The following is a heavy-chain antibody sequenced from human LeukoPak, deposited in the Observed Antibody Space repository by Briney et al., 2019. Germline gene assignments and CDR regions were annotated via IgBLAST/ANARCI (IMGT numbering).Heavy chain of an antibody. V-gene: IGHV3-74*01. D-gene: IGHD4-17*01. CDR2: INSDGSST. J-gene: IGHJ4*02. CDR1: GFTFSSYW. CDR3: ARDYRESYYDY. Sequence: GGSLRLSCEASGFTFSSYWMHWVRQAPGKGLVWVSRINSDGSSTSYADSVKGRFTISRDNAKNTLYLQMNSLRAEDTAVYYCARDYRESYYDYWGQGTLVTVSS.